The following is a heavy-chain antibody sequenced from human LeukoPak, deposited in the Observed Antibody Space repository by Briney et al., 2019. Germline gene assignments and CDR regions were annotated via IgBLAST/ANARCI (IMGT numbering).Heavy chain of an antibody. CDR2: IYYSGST. Sequence: PSQTLSLTCTVSGGSISSGDYYWSWIRQPPGKGLEWIGYIYYSGSTYYNPSLKSRVTISVDTSKNQFSPKLSSVTAADTAVYYCASNTDYSVIDYWGQGTLVTVSS. CDR1: GGSISSGDYY. J-gene: IGHJ4*02. CDR3: ASNTDYSVIDY. V-gene: IGHV4-30-4*01. D-gene: IGHD2-15*01.